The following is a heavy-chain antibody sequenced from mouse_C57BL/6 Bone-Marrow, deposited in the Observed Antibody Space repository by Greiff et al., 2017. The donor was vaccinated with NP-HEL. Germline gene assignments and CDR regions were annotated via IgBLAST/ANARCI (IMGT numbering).Heavy chain of an antibody. D-gene: IGHD1-1*01. J-gene: IGHJ2*01. V-gene: IGHV1-26*01. Sequence: EVQLHQSGPELVKPGASVKISCKASGYTFTDYYMNWVKQSHGKSLEWIGDINPNNGGTSYNQKFKGKATLTVDKSSSTAYMELRSLTSEDSAVYYCARNYGSRSYWGQGTTLTVSS. CDR3: ARNYGSRSY. CDR2: INPNNGGT. CDR1: GYTFTDYY.